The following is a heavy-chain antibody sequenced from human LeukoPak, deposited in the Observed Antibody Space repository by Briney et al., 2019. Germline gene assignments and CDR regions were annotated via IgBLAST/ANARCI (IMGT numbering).Heavy chain of an antibody. V-gene: IGHV3-15*01. J-gene: IGHJ4*02. D-gene: IGHD5-18*01. CDR2: IKSKTDGGTT. CDR1: GFTFSNAW. Sequence: TGGSLRLSCAASGFTFSNAWMSWVRQAPGKGLEWVGRIKSKTDGGTTDYAAPVKGRFTISRDDSKNTLCLQMNSLKTEDTAVYYCTTTGDSYGYYPLGFAYWGQGTLVTVSS. CDR3: TTTGDSYGYYPLGFAY.